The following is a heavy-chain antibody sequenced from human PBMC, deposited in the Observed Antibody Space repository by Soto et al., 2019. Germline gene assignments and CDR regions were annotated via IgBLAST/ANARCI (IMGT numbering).Heavy chain of an antibody. J-gene: IGHJ6*02. Sequence: ASETLSLTCTVSGGSISSYYWSWIRQPAGKGLEWIGRIYTSGSTNYNPSLKSRVTMSVDTSKNQFSLKLSSVTAADTAVYYCARAHYYDSSGPPSGMDVWGQGTTVTVSS. D-gene: IGHD3-22*01. CDR3: ARAHYYDSSGPPSGMDV. CDR1: GGSISSYY. CDR2: IYTSGST. V-gene: IGHV4-4*07.